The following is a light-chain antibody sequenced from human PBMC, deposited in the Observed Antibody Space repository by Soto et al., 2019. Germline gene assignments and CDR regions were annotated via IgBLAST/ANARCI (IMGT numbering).Light chain of an antibody. V-gene: IGKV3-20*01. J-gene: IGKJ4*01. CDR3: QQYHLSPLT. Sequence: EIVLTQSPGALSVAPGETVTLSCRASEAINNNFVAWYQQRPGQVPRLLMYGASIRVSGVPDRISGRRSGTGFILNIGRVAPEDSAVYFCQQYHLSPLTFGGGTQV. CDR2: GAS. CDR1: EAINNNF.